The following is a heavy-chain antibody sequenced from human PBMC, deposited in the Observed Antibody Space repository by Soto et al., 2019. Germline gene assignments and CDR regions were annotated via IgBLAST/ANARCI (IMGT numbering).Heavy chain of an antibody. D-gene: IGHD2-21*02. V-gene: IGHV3-23*01. J-gene: IGHJ4*02. CDR3: AKDPRRYDIVVVTAIPKLNFDY. CDR1: GFTFSSYA. CDR2: ISGSGGST. Sequence: HPGGSLRLSCAASGFTFSSYAMSWVRQAPGKGLEWVSAISGSGGSTYYADSVKGRLTISRDNSKNTLYLQMNSLRAEDTAVYYCAKDPRRYDIVVVTAIPKLNFDYWGQGNLVTVSS.